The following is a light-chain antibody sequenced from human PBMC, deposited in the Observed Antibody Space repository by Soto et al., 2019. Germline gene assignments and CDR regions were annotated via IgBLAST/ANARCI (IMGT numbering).Light chain of an antibody. J-gene: IGLJ3*02. CDR3: GAWDDSLNGWV. CDR1: SSHIGSNT. V-gene: IGLV1-44*01. CDR2: SNI. Sequence: QSVLTQPPSASGTPGQRVTISCSGSSSHIGSNTVNWYQQLPVTAPKLLIYSNIQRPSGVPDRFSGSKSGTSASLAISGLQSEDDADYYCGAWDDSLNGWVFGGGTQLTVL.